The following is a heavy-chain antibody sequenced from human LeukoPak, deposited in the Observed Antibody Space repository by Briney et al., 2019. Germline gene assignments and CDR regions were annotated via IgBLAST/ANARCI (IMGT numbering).Heavy chain of an antibody. CDR2: IRLGGGLT. CDR1: RFTFMNYV. CDR3: ARKITMVRGPLIKGYFDL. V-gene: IGHV3-23*01. D-gene: IGHD3-10*01. J-gene: IGHJ2*01. Sequence: PGGSLRLSCSGSRFTFMNYVMAWVRQAPGKGLEWVSSIRLGGGLTHSADPVKGRFIISRDMDTLFLQMNHLRPEDTAMYYCARKITMVRGPLIKGYFDLWGRGTLVSVSS.